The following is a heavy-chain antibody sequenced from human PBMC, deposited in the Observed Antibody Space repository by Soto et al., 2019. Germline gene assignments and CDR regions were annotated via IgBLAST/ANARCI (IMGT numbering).Heavy chain of an antibody. J-gene: IGHJ6*02. CDR1: GYSFTSYW. CDR3: ARQWEPGGYYYYGMDV. Sequence: HGESLKISCKGSGYSFTSYWSSWVRQMPGKGLEWMGRLDPSDSYTNYSPSFQGHVTISADKSISTAYLQWSSLKASDTAMYYCARQWEPGGYYYYGMDVWGQGTTVTVSS. CDR2: LDPSDSYT. V-gene: IGHV5-10-1*01. D-gene: IGHD1-26*01.